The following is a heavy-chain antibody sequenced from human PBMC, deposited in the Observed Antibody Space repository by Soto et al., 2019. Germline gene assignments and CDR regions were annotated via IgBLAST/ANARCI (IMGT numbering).Heavy chain of an antibody. Sequence: PGGSLRLSCAASGFTFDDYAMHWVRQAPGKGLEWVSGISWNSGSIGYADSVKGRFTISRDNAKNSLYLQMNSLRAEDTASYYCAKDMNFWSGYSGYGMDVWGQGTTVTVSS. V-gene: IGHV3-9*01. CDR3: AKDMNFWSGYSGYGMDV. D-gene: IGHD3-3*01. CDR1: GFTFDDYA. CDR2: ISWNSGSI. J-gene: IGHJ6*02.